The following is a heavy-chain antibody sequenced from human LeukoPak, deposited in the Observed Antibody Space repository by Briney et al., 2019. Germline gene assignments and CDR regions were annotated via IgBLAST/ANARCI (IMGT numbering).Heavy chain of an antibody. D-gene: IGHD6-13*01. J-gene: IGHJ4*02. V-gene: IGHV1-3*01. Sequence: ASVKVSCKASGYTFTSYAMHWVRQAPGQRLEWMGWINAGNGNTKYSQKFQGRVTITRDTSASTAYMELSSLRSEDTAVYYCAREPRIAAAGPHRFDYWGQGTLVTVSS. CDR3: AREPRIAAAGPHRFDY. CDR2: INAGNGNT. CDR1: GYTFTSYA.